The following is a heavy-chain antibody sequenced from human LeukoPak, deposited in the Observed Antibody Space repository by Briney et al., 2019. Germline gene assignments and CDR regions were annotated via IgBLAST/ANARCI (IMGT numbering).Heavy chain of an antibody. D-gene: IGHD5-18*01. V-gene: IGHV3-48*01. CDR3: ARGQYSYGLNYFDY. Sequence: GGSLRLSCAASGFTFSSYSMNWVRQAPGKGLEWVSYISSSSSTIYYADSVKGRFTISRDNAKNSLCLQMNSLRAEDTAVYYCARGQYSYGLNYFDYWAREPWSPSPQ. CDR2: ISSSSSTI. CDR1: GFTFSSYS. J-gene: IGHJ4*02.